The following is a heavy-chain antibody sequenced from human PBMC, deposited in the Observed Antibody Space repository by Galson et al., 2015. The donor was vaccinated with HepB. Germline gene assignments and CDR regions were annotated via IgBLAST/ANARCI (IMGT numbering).Heavy chain of an antibody. V-gene: IGHV1-69*13. CDR3: AREGVAAAGTWDY. J-gene: IGHJ4*02. CDR2: IIPIFGAT. Sequence: SVKVSCKASGGTFSPYAINWVRQAPGQGLEWMGRIIPIFGATNYAQRFQGRVTITADESTNIAYMELSSLRPEDTAVYYCAREGVAAAGTWDYWGQGTLVTVSS. CDR1: GGTFSPYA. D-gene: IGHD6-13*01.